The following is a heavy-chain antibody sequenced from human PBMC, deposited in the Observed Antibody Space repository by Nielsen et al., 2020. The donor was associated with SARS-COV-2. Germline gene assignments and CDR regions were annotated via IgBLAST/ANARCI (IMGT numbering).Heavy chain of an antibody. Sequence: WIRQPPGKALEWPAHIFSNDEKSYSTSLKSRLTISKDTSKSQVVLTMTNMDPLDTATYYCAHRLDYDILTGYYPTRGWFDPWGQGTLVTVSS. V-gene: IGHV2-26*01. CDR2: IFSNDEK. CDR3: AHRLDYDILTGYYPTRGWFDP. D-gene: IGHD3-9*01. J-gene: IGHJ5*02.